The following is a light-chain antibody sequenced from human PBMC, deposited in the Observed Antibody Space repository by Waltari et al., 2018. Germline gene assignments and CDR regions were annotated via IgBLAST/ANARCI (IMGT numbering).Light chain of an antibody. Sequence: ETVMTQSPATLSVSPGERATLSCRAGQSISNKLAWYQQKPGQAPRLLIYGASTRATGFPARFGGSGSGTEFTLTISSLQSEDFAVYYCHQYTDWPPTFGQGTKVEVK. CDR1: QSISNK. V-gene: IGKV3-15*01. CDR2: GAS. CDR3: HQYTDWPPT. J-gene: IGKJ1*01.